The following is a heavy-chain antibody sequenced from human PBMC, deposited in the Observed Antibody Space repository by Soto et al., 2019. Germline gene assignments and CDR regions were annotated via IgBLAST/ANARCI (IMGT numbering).Heavy chain of an antibody. V-gene: IGHV4-30-4*01. J-gene: IGHJ6*02. D-gene: IGHD3-10*01. Sequence: SETLALTCAFSGGSISSGDYYWSWIRQPPGKGLEWIGYIYYSGSTYYNPSLKSRVTISVDTSKNQFSLKLSSVTAADTAVYYCARVVFTMVRGVNYYYGMDVWGQGTTVPVSS. CDR2: IYYSGST. CDR3: ARVVFTMVRGVNYYYGMDV. CDR1: GGSISSGDYY.